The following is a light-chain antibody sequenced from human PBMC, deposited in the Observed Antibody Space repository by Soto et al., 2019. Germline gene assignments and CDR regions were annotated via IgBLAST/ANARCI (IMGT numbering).Light chain of an antibody. CDR3: QQYGSSPRT. V-gene: IGKV3-20*01. CDR1: QSVSSTY. CDR2: GAS. Sequence: DIGLTQSPRTLSSFPGERVTFSCRASQSVSSTYLAWYQQKPGQAPRLLIYGASSRATGIPDRFSGSGSGTDFTLTISRLEPEDSAVYYCQQYGSSPRTFGQGTKVEI. J-gene: IGKJ1*01.